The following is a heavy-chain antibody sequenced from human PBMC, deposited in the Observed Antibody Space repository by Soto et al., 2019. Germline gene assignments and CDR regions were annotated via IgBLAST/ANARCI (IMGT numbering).Heavy chain of an antibody. J-gene: IGHJ4*02. D-gene: IGHD6-19*01. V-gene: IGHV3-23*01. Sequence: GGSLRLSSADSGFTFSTYAMNWVRQAPGKGLEWVSGISGSGDSTYYADSGKGRFTVSRDNSKNTLYLQMNSLRAEDTAVFYCAKERSSGWSFDYWGKGSLVTVSS. CDR1: GFTFSTYA. CDR2: ISGSGDST. CDR3: AKERSSGWSFDY.